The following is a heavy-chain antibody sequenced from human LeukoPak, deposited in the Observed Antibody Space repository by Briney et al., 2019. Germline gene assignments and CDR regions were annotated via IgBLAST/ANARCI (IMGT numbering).Heavy chain of an antibody. D-gene: IGHD1-1*01. CDR1: GGTFSSYA. CDR3: ATLGNWNYFDY. CDR2: IIPIFGIA. Sequence: SVKVPCKASGGTFSSYAISWVRQAPGQGLEWMGRIIPIFGIANYAQKFQGRVTITADKSTSTAYMELSSLRSEDTAVYYCATLGNWNYFDYWGQGTLVTVSS. J-gene: IGHJ4*02. V-gene: IGHV1-69*04.